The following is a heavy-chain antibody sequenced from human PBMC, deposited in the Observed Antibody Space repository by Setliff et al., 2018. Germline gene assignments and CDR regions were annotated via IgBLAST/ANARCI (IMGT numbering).Heavy chain of an antibody. D-gene: IGHD3-3*01. J-gene: IGHJ5*02. V-gene: IGHV4-59*12. Sequence: SETLSLTCTVSGGSINSYYWSWIRQPPGKGLEWIGYIYYSGSTIYNPSLKSRVTIPVDTSKNQFSLKLSSVTAADTAVYYCARDSRARITIFGVVTNWFDPWGQGTLVTVSS. CDR2: IYYSGST. CDR3: ARDSRARITIFGVVTNWFDP. CDR1: GGSINSYY.